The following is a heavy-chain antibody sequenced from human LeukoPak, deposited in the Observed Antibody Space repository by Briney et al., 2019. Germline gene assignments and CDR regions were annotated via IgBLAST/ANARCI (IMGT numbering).Heavy chain of an antibody. Sequence: PGRSLRLSCAASGFTFSRYAMHWVRQAPGKGLEWVAAISYDGSEKYYADSVKGRFTISRDNSKNTLYLQMNSLRAEDTAVYYCARVYYGSGSYSFDYWGQGTLVTVSS. CDR1: GFTFSRYA. CDR2: ISYDGSEK. CDR3: ARVYYGSGSYSFDY. V-gene: IGHV3-30*04. J-gene: IGHJ4*02. D-gene: IGHD3-10*01.